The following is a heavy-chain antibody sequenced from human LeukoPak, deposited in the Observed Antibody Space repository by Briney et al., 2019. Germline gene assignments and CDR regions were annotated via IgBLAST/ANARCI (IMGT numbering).Heavy chain of an antibody. CDR3: AKESSRWQYFDY. D-gene: IGHD6-13*01. V-gene: IGHV3-30*02. CDR2: IQYDGSSQ. J-gene: IGHJ4*02. Sequence: PGGSLRLSCAASGFTFSTYAMSWVRQAPGKGLEWVTFIQYDGSSQYYADSVKGRFTISRDNSKNTLYLQMNSLGAEDTAVYYCAKESSRWQYFDYWGQGTLVTVSS. CDR1: GFTFSTYA.